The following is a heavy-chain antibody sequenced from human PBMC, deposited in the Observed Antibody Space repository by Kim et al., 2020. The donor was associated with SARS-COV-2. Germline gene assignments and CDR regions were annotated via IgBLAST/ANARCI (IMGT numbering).Heavy chain of an antibody. CDR3: ASADLFDN. V-gene: IGHV3-74*01. CDR2: DGSVA. Sequence: DGSVASYADFVRGRFTFSRDNAKNTLYMQMNSLRGEDTAVYYCASADLFDNWGQGTLVTVSS. J-gene: IGHJ4*02.